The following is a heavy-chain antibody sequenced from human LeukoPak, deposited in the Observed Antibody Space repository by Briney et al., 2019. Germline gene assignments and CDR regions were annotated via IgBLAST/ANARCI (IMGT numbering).Heavy chain of an antibody. CDR3: ASINDYGGIQPQGAFDI. CDR1: GYSISSGYY. Sequence: NPSETLSLTCTVSGYSISSGYYWGWIRQPPGKGLEWIGSIYHSGSTYYNPSLKSRVTISVDTSKNQFSLKLSSVTAADTAVYYCASINDYGGIQPQGAFDIWGQGTMVTVSS. D-gene: IGHD4-23*01. J-gene: IGHJ3*02. CDR2: IYHSGST. V-gene: IGHV4-38-2*02.